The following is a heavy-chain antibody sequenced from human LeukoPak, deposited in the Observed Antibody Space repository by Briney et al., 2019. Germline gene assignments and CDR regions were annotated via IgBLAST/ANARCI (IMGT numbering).Heavy chain of an antibody. CDR1: GGSISSDNYY. CDR3: AREEFFDSSVYFLRHFDP. CDR2: VYTGGSA. J-gene: IGHJ5*02. V-gene: IGHV4-61*02. D-gene: IGHD3-22*01. Sequence: PSQTLSLTCTVSGGSISSDNYYWTWIRQPAGKGLEWIGRVYTGGSANYNPSLKSRVTMSVDTSKNQFSLKLNSVTAADTALYYCAREEFFDSSVYFLRHFDPGGQGILVTVS.